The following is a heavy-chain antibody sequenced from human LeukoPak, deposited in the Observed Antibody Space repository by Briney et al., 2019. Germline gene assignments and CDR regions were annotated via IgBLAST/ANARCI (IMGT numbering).Heavy chain of an antibody. V-gene: IGHV4-39*07. CDR1: AGSISSSSYY. CDR3: ARAGDYYVSGSYLGY. D-gene: IGHD3-10*01. J-gene: IGHJ4*02. CDR2: IYYSGST. Sequence: SETLSLTCTVSAGSISSSSYYWGWIRQPPGKGLEWIGSIYYSGSTYYNPSLKSRVTISVDTSKNQFSLTLSSVTAADAAVYYCARAGDYYVSGSYLGYWGQGTLVTVSS.